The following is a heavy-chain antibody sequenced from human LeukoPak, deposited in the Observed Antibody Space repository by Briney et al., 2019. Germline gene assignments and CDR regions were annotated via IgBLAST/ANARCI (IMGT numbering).Heavy chain of an antibody. CDR3: AREAFTTVTSATDAFDI. V-gene: IGHV4-59*01. CDR1: GGSIKGFY. CDR2: IHYSGNS. J-gene: IGHJ3*02. Sequence: SETLSLTCTVSGGSIKGFYWSWIRQPPGKGLEWIGYIHYSGNSDYNPSLKSRVSMSIDPSKNQCSLKLTSMIAADTAVYYCAREAFTTVTSATDAFDIWGQGTMVTVSS. D-gene: IGHD4-17*01.